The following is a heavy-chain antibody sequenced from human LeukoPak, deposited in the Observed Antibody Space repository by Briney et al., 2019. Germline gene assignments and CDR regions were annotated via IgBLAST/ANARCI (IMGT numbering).Heavy chain of an antibody. D-gene: IGHD3-22*01. CDR1: GFTFSSYA. J-gene: IGHJ4*02. V-gene: IGHV3-21*06. Sequence: PGGSLRLSCAASGFTFSSYAMNWVRQARGKGLEWVSSISGSSSDICYADSVKGRFTISRDNAKNSVFLQMNNLRAEDTAIYYCARRGYHDSSGYDYWGQGTLVTVSS. CDR2: ISGSSSDI. CDR3: ARRGYHDSSGYDY.